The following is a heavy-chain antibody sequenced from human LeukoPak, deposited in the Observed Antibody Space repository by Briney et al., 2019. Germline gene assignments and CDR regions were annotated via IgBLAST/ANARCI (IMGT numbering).Heavy chain of an antibody. CDR2: IKQDGSEK. D-gene: IGHD3-22*01. J-gene: IGHJ4*02. Sequence: GGSLRLSCAASGFTFSTYAIHWVRQAPGKGLEWVANIKQDGSEKYYVDSVKGRFTISRDNAKNSLYLQMNSLRAEDTAVYYCARGASAGQWLLSWGQGTLVTVSS. V-gene: IGHV3-7*01. CDR1: GFTFSTYA. CDR3: ARGASAGQWLLS.